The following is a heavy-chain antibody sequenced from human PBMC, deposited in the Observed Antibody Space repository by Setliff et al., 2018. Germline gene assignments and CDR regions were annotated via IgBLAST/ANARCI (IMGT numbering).Heavy chain of an antibody. V-gene: IGHV4-61*09. Sequence: SETLSLTCTVTGGSINSGPYYWTWIRQSAGKGLEWLGQIYSKGSMNYNPSLKSRVTISADSSKNQFSLKLSSVTAADTAVYYCARGYCNSVGCFFAGWFDPWGQGTLVTVSS. CDR1: GGSINSGPYY. J-gene: IGHJ5*02. D-gene: IGHD2-2*01. CDR2: IYSKGSM. CDR3: ARGYCNSVGCFFAGWFDP.